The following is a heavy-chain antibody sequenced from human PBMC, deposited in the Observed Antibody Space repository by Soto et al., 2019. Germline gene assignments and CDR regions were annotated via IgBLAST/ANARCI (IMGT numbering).Heavy chain of an antibody. CDR2: IHPNSGGT. Sequence: QVQLVQSGAEVKKPGASVKLSCKASGYTFTGYYMHWVRQAPGQGLEWMGWIHPNSGGTNYAQKFQGKVTMTRDTSISTAYMELSRLRSDDTAVYYWAGDDIPGTPNWFDPCGQGTLVTVSS. CDR1: GYTFTGYY. J-gene: IGHJ5*02. CDR3: AGDDIPGTPNWFDP. V-gene: IGHV1-2*02. D-gene: IGHD1-7*01.